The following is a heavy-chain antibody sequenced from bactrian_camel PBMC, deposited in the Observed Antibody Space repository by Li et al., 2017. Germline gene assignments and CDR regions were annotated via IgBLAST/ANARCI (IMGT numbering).Heavy chain of an antibody. Sequence: QVQLVESGGGSVQAGGPLRLSCVATEYIPYKFCMAWFRQGPGKEREGVAALFTNGGSAYYDDSVKGRFIISHDENTLFMQMDNLKPEDTAMYYCAARWRDGQCSHTLTDFRYWGQGTQFTVS. CDR1: EYIPYKFC. CDR2: LFTNGGSA. V-gene: IGHV3S1*01. CDR3: AARWRDGQCSHTLTDFRY. D-gene: IGHD1*01. J-gene: IGHJ6*01.